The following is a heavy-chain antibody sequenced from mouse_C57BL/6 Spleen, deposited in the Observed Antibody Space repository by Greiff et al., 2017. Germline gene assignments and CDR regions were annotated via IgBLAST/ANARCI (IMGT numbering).Heavy chain of an antibody. D-gene: IGHD1-1*01. CDR2: IDPETGGT. CDR3: TGEGLLRAMDY. CDR1: GYTFTDYE. Sequence: QVQLQQSGAELVRPGASVTLSCKASGYTFTDYEMHWVKQTPVHGLEWIGAIDPETGGTAYKQKFKGKAILTADKSSSTAYMELRSLTSEDSAVYYCTGEGLLRAMDYWGQGTSVTVSS. V-gene: IGHV1-15*01. J-gene: IGHJ4*01.